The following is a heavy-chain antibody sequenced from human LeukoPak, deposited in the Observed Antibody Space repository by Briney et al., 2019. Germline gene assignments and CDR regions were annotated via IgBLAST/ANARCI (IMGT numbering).Heavy chain of an antibody. Sequence: ASVKVSCKASGYTFNSYGISWVRQAPGQGLEWMGWVSAYNGHTNYAQKFQGRVTMTTDKPTSTASMELRSLRSDDTAVYYCARLIPQKWELPGKWFDPWGQGTLVTVSS. J-gene: IGHJ5*02. CDR3: ARLIPQKWELPGKWFDP. CDR2: VSAYNGHT. D-gene: IGHD1-26*01. V-gene: IGHV1-18*01. CDR1: GYTFNSYG.